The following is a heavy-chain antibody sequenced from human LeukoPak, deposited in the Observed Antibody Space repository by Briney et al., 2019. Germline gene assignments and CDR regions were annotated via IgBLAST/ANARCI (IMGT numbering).Heavy chain of an antibody. Sequence: GGSLRLSCAASGFIFTSFSMSWVRQAPGKGLEWVSGISGSGGSTYYAESVKGRFTISRDNSKNTLYLQMNSLRVEDTALYYCAKVSSGYTFDWGQGTLVTVSS. V-gene: IGHV3-23*01. J-gene: IGHJ4*02. CDR2: ISGSGGST. CDR1: GFIFTSFS. D-gene: IGHD5-18*01. CDR3: AKVSSGYTFD.